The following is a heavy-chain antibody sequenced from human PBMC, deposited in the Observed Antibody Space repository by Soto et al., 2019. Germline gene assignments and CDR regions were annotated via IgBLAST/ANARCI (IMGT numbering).Heavy chain of an antibody. Sequence: GGSLRPSCAASGFTFSSYSMNWVRQAPGKGLEWVSSISSSSSYIYYADSVKGRFTISRDNAKNSLYLQMNSLRAEDTAVYYCAREPHARYCSSTSCPIDYWGQGTLVTVSS. V-gene: IGHV3-21*01. CDR3: AREPHARYCSSTSCPIDY. CDR1: GFTFSSYS. CDR2: ISSSSSYI. D-gene: IGHD2-2*01. J-gene: IGHJ4*02.